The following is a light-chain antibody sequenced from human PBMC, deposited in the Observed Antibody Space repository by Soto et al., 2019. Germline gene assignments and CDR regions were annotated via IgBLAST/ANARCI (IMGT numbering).Light chain of an antibody. CDR1: QSVSSSY. V-gene: IGKV3-20*01. CDR2: GAS. CDR3: QQYGSSRT. J-gene: IGKJ1*01. Sequence: LTQSPSSLSASVGDRVTITCRASQSVSSSYLAWYQQKPGQAPRLLIYGASSRATGIPDRFSGSGSGTDFTLTISRLEPEDFAVYYCQQYGSSRTFGQGTKVDIK.